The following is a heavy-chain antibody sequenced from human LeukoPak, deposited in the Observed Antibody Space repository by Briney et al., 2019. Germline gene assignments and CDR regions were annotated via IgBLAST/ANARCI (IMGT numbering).Heavy chain of an antibody. D-gene: IGHD6-19*01. J-gene: IGHJ4*02. CDR1: GFTFSKYW. CDR3: ATKQWLAPPPDS. CDR2: INTDGTVT. V-gene: IGHV3-74*01. Sequence: PGGSLRLSCAASGFTFSKYWMLWVRQAPGKGLESVSRINTDGTVTTYADSVKGRFTVSRDNAVNTMFLQMNSVRDGDTAVYYCATKQWLAPPPDSWGQGTPVTVSS.